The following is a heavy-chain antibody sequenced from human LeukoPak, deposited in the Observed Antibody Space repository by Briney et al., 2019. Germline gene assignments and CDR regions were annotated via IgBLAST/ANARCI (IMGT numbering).Heavy chain of an antibody. CDR3: ARDSGAGADAFDI. Sequence: SETLSLTCTVSGGSISSSSYYWGWIRQPPGKGLEWIGSIYYSGSTYYSPSLKSRVTISVDTSKNQFSLKLSSVTAADTAVYYCARDSGAGADAFDIWGQGTMVTVSS. D-gene: IGHD1-26*01. CDR2: IYYSGST. J-gene: IGHJ3*02. CDR1: GGSISSSSYY. V-gene: IGHV4-39*07.